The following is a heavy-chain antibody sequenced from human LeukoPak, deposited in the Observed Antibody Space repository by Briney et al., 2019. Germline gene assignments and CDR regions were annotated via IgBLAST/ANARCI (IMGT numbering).Heavy chain of an antibody. CDR1: GFTFSNAW. J-gene: IGHJ3*02. CDR2: IKSKTDGGTT. Sequence: GGSLRLSCAASGFTFSNAWMSWVRQAPGKGLEWVGRIKSKTDGGTTDYAAPVKGKFTISRDDSKNTLYLQMNSLKTEDTAVYYCTTEAVADAFDIWGQGTMVTVSS. CDR3: TTEAVADAFDI. D-gene: IGHD6-19*01. V-gene: IGHV3-15*01.